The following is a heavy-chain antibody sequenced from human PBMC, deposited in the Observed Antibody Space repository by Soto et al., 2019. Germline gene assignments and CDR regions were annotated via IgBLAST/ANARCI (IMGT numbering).Heavy chain of an antibody. J-gene: IGHJ3*01. CDR2: ISHSGTS. Sequence: QVQLQESGPGLVKPSGTLSLTCAVSGGSISSSHWWTWVRHSPGKGLEYIGEISHSGTSNSNPSLKGRVTLSVDKSKNPFSLTLTSVTAADTAVSYWARVVLSITRGAFDAWGQVTLVIVSS. CDR3: ARVVLSITRGAFDA. V-gene: IGHV4-4*02. CDR1: GGSISSSHW. D-gene: IGHD1-20*01.